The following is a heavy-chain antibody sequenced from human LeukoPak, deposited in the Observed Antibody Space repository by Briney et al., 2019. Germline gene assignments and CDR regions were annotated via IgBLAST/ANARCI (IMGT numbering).Heavy chain of an antibody. CDR2: ISSSSSTI. V-gene: IGHV3-48*01. CDR1: GFTFSSYS. Sequence: GGSLRLSCAASGFTFSSYSTNWVRQAPGKGLEWVSYISSSSSTIYYAASVKGRFTISRDNAKNSLYLQMNSLRAEDTAVYYCARDGDFDWLFYYYGMDVWGQGTTVTVSS. CDR3: ARDGDFDWLFYYYGMDV. D-gene: IGHD3-9*01. J-gene: IGHJ6*02.